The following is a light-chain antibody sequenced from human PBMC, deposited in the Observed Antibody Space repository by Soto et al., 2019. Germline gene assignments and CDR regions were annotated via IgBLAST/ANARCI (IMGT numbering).Light chain of an antibody. V-gene: IGKV1-5*01. CDR2: DAS. J-gene: IGKJ1*01. Sequence: DIQMTPSPSTLSASVGDGVTITCRASQSISSWLAWYQQKPGKAPKVLIYDASNLESGVPSRFSGSGSGTEFTLTISSLQPDDFATYYCQQYNSYSTFGQGTKVDIK. CDR1: QSISSW. CDR3: QQYNSYST.